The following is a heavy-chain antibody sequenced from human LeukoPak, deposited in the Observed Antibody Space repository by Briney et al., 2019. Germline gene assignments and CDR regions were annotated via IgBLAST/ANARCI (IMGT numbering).Heavy chain of an antibody. D-gene: IGHD1-26*01. CDR3: ARDNSVGDVAWWFDP. V-gene: IGHV1-46*01. Sequence: ASVAVSRKASGYSFTSHYMHWVRQAPGQGLEWLGLINPSGSSTLYAQKFQGRVTMTRDMSTITDYMELSSLRSEDTAVYYCARDNSVGDVAWWFDPWGQGTLVTVSS. CDR2: INPSGSST. CDR1: GYSFTSHY. J-gene: IGHJ5*02.